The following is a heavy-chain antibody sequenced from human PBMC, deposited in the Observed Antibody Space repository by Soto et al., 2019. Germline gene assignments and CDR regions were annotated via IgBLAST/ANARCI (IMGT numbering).Heavy chain of an antibody. CDR3: ARDCSGGSCYYYYGMDV. Sequence: VQLVESGGGVVQPGRSLRLSCAASGFTFSSYAMHWVRQAPGKGLEWVAVISYDGSNKYYADSVKGRFTISRDNSKNTLYLQMNSLRAEDTAVYYCARDCSGGSCYYYYGMDVWGQGTTVTVSS. CDR1: GFTFSSYA. D-gene: IGHD2-15*01. CDR2: ISYDGSNK. V-gene: IGHV3-30-3*01. J-gene: IGHJ6*02.